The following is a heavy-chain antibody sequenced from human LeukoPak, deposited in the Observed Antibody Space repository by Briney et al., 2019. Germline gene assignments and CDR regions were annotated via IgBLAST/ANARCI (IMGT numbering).Heavy chain of an antibody. J-gene: IGHJ4*02. CDR1: GFTFRNYA. CDR2: IRGSGAST. D-gene: IGHD3-9*01. Sequence: PWASLRLSCAASGFTFRNYAMSWVRQAPGKGLEWVSAIRGSGASTYYADSVKGRFTISRDNSKNTLYLQMNSLRAEDTAIYYCLKWGDYDILTNYYVPDYWGQGSLVTVSS. CDR3: LKWGDYDILTNYYVPDY. V-gene: IGHV3-23*01.